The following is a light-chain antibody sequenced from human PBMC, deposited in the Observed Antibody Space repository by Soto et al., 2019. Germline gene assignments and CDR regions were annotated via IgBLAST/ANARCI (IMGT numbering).Light chain of an antibody. Sequence: DIQMTQSPSTLSASVGDRVTITCRASQSISSWLAWYQQKPGKAPKLLIYDASSLESGVPSRFSGSGSGTEFSLTISSPQPDDFATYYCQQYNSYLTFGGGTKVEIK. CDR2: DAS. J-gene: IGKJ4*01. V-gene: IGKV1-5*01. CDR1: QSISSW. CDR3: QQYNSYLT.